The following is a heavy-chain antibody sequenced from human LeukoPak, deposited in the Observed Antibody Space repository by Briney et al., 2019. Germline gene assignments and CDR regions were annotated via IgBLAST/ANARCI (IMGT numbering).Heavy chain of an antibody. V-gene: IGHV3-23*01. J-gene: IGHJ4*02. Sequence: QPGGSLRLSCAPSGFTFSSYAMSWVRQAPGKGLEWVSTISGSGGSTYYADPVKGRFTIPRDNSKNTLYLQMNSLRAEDTAQYYCAKDPLADSSGYNYRGCFDSWGQGTLVTVSS. D-gene: IGHD3-22*01. CDR3: AKDPLADSSGYNYRGCFDS. CDR1: GFTFSSYA. CDR2: ISGSGGST.